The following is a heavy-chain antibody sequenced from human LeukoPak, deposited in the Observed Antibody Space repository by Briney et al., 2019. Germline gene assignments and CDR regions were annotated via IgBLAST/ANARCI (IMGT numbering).Heavy chain of an antibody. CDR1: GGSISSYY. J-gene: IGHJ4*02. CDR3: ARLGGYNSRFHY. V-gene: IGHV4-59*08. Sequence: SETLSLTCTVSGGSISSYYWSWIRQPPERRLEWIGYIYYSGSTNYNPSLKSRVTISVDTSKNQFSLKLNSVTAADTAVYYCARLGGYNSRFHYWGQGTLVTVSS. CDR2: IYYSGST. D-gene: IGHD6-13*01.